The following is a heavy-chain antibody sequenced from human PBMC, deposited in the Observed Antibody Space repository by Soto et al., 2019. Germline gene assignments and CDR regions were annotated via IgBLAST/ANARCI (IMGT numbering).Heavy chain of an antibody. D-gene: IGHD4-4*01. J-gene: IGHJ5*02. CDR2: ISDTGTRT. CDR3: AKSLDIHYKNWFDP. Sequence: QILESGGSLVQPGGYLRLSCVAAGFTFSSAAMNWVRQAPGKGLEWVSIISDTGTRTHYADSVKGRFTISRHNSKNTLYLDMNSLRAEDTSVYYCAKSLDIHYKNWFDPWGQGTLVTVSS. V-gene: IGHV3-23*01. CDR1: GFTFSSAA.